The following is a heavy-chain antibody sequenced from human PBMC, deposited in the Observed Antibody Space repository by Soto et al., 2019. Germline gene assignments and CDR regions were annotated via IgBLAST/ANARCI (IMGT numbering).Heavy chain of an antibody. J-gene: IGHJ3*02. CDR3: ARADYGDRGDAFEI. V-gene: IGHV3-64*02. CDR1: GLTFISYA. Sequence: SLRLSCPASGLTFISYAMQLVRKGPGSGREYGSAISSNGGSTYYADSVKGRFTISRDNSKNTLYLQMGSLRAEDMAVYYCARADYGDRGDAFEIWGQWTMVTVSS. D-gene: IGHD4-17*01. CDR2: ISSNGGST.